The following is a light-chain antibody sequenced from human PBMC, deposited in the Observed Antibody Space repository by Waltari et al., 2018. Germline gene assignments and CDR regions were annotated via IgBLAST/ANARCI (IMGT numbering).Light chain of an antibody. CDR1: SSDVGAYDY. V-gene: IGLV2-14*01. CDR2: EVS. CDR3: SSYRGSSTLVV. J-gene: IGLJ2*01. Sequence: QSALTQPASMSGSPGQSITLSCSGPSSDVGAYDYVAWYQQHPAKAPKLIIYEVSHRPPGVSDRFSGSKSGSTASLTISGLQAEDEATYYCSSYRGSSTLVVFGGGTKLTVL.